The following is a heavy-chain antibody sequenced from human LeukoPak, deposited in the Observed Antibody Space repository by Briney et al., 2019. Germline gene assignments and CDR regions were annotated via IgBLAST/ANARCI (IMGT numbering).Heavy chain of an antibody. CDR1: GFTFSTYW. V-gene: IGHV3-74*01. D-gene: IGHD6-25*01. Sequence: GGSLRLSCAASGFTFSTYWMHWVRQAPGKGLVWVSHIKTDGIRATYADSVKGRFTIARDNAKNTLYLQLNSLRAEDTAVYYCARAGGYPYWYFDLWGRGTLATVSS. J-gene: IGHJ2*01. CDR2: IKTDGIRA. CDR3: ARAGGYPYWYFDL.